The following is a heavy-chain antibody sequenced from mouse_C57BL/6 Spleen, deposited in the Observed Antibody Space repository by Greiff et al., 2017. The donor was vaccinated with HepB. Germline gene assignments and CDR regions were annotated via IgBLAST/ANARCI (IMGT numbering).Heavy chain of an antibody. CDR3: ARYDYGVFDY. CDR1: GYTFTSYW. D-gene: IGHD2-4*01. J-gene: IGHJ2*01. V-gene: IGHV1-69*01. Sequence: QLQQPGAELVMPGASVKLSCKASGYTFTSYWMHWVKQRPGQGLEWIGEIDPSDSYTNYNQKFKGKSTLTVDKSSSTAYMQLSSLTSEDSAVYYCARYDYGVFDYWGQGTTLTVSS. CDR2: IDPSDSYT.